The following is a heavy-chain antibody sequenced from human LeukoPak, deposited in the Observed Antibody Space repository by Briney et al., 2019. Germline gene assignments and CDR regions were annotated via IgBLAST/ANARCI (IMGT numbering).Heavy chain of an antibody. V-gene: IGHV3-21*01. J-gene: IGHJ4*02. CDR2: ISSSSSYI. CDR3: AQDLPVVRGVSYFDY. CDR1: GFNNRDPD. D-gene: IGHD3-10*01. Sequence: GGSLSLSCVVSGFNNRDPDMTWFRQAPGKGLEWVSSISSSSSYIYYADSVKGRFTISRDNAKNSLYLQMNSLRAEDTAVYCCAQDLPVVRGVSYFDYWGQGTLVTVSS.